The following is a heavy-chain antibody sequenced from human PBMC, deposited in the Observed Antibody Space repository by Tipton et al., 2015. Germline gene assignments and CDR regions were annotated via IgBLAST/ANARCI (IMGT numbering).Heavy chain of an antibody. CDR1: GGSFSGYY. CDR2: IYHSGNT. V-gene: IGHV4-34*10. D-gene: IGHD3-9*01. Sequence: TLSLTCAVYGGSFSGYYWSWIRQPPGEGLEWIGEIYHSGNTYYNPSLKSRVTMSRDTSKNQFSLKLTSVTAADTAVYYCACQDYDSLTRDYQPVDYWGQGPLVTVSS. CDR3: ACQDYDSLTRDYQPVDY. J-gene: IGHJ4*02.